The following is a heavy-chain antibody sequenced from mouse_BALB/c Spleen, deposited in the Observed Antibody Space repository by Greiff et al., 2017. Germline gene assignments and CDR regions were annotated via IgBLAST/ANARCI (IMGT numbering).Heavy chain of an antibody. CDR1: GFAFSSYD. CDR2: ISSGGGST. Sequence: EVHLVESGGGLVKPGGSLKLSCAASGFAFSSYDMSWVRQTPEKRLEWVAYISSGGGSTYYPDTVKGRFTISRDNAKNTLYLQMSSLKSEDTAMYYCARRDYYGSSYGFAYWGQGTLVTVSA. D-gene: IGHD1-1*01. V-gene: IGHV5-12-1*01. J-gene: IGHJ3*01. CDR3: ARRDYYGSSYGFAY.